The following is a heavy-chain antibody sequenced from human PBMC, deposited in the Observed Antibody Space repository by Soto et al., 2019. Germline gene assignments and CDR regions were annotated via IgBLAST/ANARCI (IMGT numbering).Heavy chain of an antibody. CDR1: GFTFSSHG. CDR3: ANDALQWLVRGDGLDM. V-gene: IGHV3-30*18. CDR2: ISYDGSTK. J-gene: IGHJ3*02. D-gene: IGHD6-19*01. Sequence: QVQLVESGGGVVQPGKSLRLSCAASGFTFSSHGMHWVRQAPGPGQEWLAYISYDGSTKYYVDSVKGRFTISRENSTNTLYLQMDSRRVEDTAVYYCANDALQWLVRGDGLDMGGQGPLVTFSS.